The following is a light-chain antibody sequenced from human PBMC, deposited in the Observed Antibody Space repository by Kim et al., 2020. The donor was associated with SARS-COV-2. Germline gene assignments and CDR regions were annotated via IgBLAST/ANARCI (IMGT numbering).Light chain of an antibody. CDR3: QQYDNY. V-gene: IGKV1-5*03. CDR1: QSNSMW. Sequence: STLSASEGDRVIITCRASQSNSMWLAWYQQKPGKAPKFLISKASSLEGGVPSRFSGGGSGTEFTLTISSLQPDDFATYYCQQYDNYFGQGTKLEI. CDR2: KAS. J-gene: IGKJ2*01.